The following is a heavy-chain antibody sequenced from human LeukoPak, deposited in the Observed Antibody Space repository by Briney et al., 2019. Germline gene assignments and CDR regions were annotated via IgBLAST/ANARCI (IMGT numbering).Heavy chain of an antibody. V-gene: IGHV1-2*02. CDR1: GYTFTGYY. J-gene: IGHJ3*02. Sequence: ASVKVSCKASGYTFTGYYMHWVRQAPEQGLEWMGWINPNSGGTNYAQKFQGRVTMTRDTSISAAYMEPSRLRSDDTAVYYCARLYDILTGYSSADDAFDIWGQGTMVTVSS. D-gene: IGHD3-9*01. CDR2: INPNSGGT. CDR3: ARLYDILTGYSSADDAFDI.